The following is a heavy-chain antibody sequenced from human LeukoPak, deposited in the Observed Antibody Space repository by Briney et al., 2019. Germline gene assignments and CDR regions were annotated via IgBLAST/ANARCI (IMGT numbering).Heavy chain of an antibody. Sequence: SETLSLTCTVSGGSISSGSYYWSWIRQPAGKGLEWIGRIYTSGSTNYNPSLKSRVTISVDTSKNQFSLKLSSVTAADTAVYYCARDPFYCSSTSCWGVWGQGTMVTVSS. CDR1: GGSISSGSYY. J-gene: IGHJ3*01. CDR2: IYTSGST. V-gene: IGHV4-61*02. D-gene: IGHD2-2*01. CDR3: ARDPFYCSSTSCWGV.